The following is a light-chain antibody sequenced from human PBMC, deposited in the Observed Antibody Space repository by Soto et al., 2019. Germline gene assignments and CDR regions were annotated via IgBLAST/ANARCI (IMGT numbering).Light chain of an antibody. Sequence: QSVLTQPPSASGTPGQTVTISCSGSRSNIGSAYIYWYQHLPGTAPKLLIYRNNQRPSGVPDRFAAAKAGTSASLAIGGLRSEDDADYYGAAWYDSLVGFGGVTQLSVL. CDR3: AAWYDSLVG. CDR2: RNN. CDR1: RSNIGSAY. V-gene: IGLV1-47*01. J-gene: IGLJ2*01.